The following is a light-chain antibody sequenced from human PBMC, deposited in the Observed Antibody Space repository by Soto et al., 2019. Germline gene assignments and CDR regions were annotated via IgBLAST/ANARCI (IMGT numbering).Light chain of an antibody. CDR1: SSNIGNNY. J-gene: IGLJ2*01. CDR3: GTWDSSLSAVV. CDR2: DNN. Sequence: QSVLTQPPSVSAAPGQKVTLSRSGSSSNIGNNYVSWYQQLPGTAPKLLIYDNNKRPSGIPDRFSGSKSGTSTTLGITGLQTGDEADYYCGTWDSSLSAVVFGGGTKLTLL. V-gene: IGLV1-51*01.